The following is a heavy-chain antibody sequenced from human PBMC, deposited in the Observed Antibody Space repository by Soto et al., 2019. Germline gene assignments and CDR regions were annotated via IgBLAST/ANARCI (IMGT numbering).Heavy chain of an antibody. J-gene: IGHJ4*02. CDR1: AGSLSNYY. V-gene: IGHV4-59*01. Sequence: QVQLQESGPGLVKPSETLSLTCSVSAGSLSNYYWTWIRQSPGMGLEWIGEIYHTGSTKYNPSLNSRVAISVDMSKNQVSLTLSSVTPADTAVYYCARGGRGSGLYFLYYFDLWGQGTLIPVSS. D-gene: IGHD6-19*01. CDR2: IYHTGST. CDR3: ARGGRGSGLYFLYYFDL.